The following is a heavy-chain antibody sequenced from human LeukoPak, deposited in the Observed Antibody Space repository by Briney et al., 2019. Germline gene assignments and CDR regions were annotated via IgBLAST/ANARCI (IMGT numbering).Heavy chain of an antibody. D-gene: IGHD3-16*01. J-gene: IGHJ4*02. CDR3: ARLRVRVGGSFDY. CDR2: IDPGDSHS. Sequence: GESLKISCKGSGYSFTNYWIAWVRQMPGKGLEWMGIIDPGDSHSIYSPSFQGQVTISADKSISSAHLQWSSLKASDTAIYYRARLRVRVGGSFDYWGQGTLVSVSS. CDR1: GYSFTNYW. V-gene: IGHV5-51*01.